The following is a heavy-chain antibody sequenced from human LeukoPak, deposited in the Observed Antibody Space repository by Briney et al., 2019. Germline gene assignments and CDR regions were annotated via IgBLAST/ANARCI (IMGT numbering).Heavy chain of an antibody. V-gene: IGHV1-2*02. J-gene: IGHJ4*02. CDR3: ARRYSGYDYGFDY. CDR2: INPNSGGT. Sequence: ASVKVSCKASGYTFTGYYMHWVRQAPGQGLEWMGWINPNSGGTNYAQKFQGRVTMTRDTSISTAYMELSRLRSDDTAVYYCARRYSGYDYGFDYWGQGTLVTVSS. D-gene: IGHD5-12*01. CDR1: GYTFTGYY.